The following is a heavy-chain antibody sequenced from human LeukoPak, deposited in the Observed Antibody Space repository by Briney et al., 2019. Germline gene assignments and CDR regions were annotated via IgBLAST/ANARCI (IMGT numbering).Heavy chain of an antibody. D-gene: IGHD3-16*02. Sequence: GSLRLSCAASGFAFISYSINWVRQPPGKGLEWIGEVNLQGGTNYNPSLLRRVAISVDTSANHVSLQMTSVTAADTAVYYCAREGGSYRPLDYSGQGTLVTVSS. CDR2: VNLQGGT. CDR1: GFAFISYS. CDR3: AREGGSYRPLDY. V-gene: IGHV4-4*02. J-gene: IGHJ4*02.